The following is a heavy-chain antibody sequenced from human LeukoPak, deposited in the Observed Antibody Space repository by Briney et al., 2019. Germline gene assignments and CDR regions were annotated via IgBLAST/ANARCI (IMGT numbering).Heavy chain of an antibody. CDR1: GFTLSNYW. CDR2: IKQYGSEK. J-gene: IGHJ6*03. Sequence: PGGSLRLSCAASGFTLSNYWMSWVRQAPGRGLEWVANIKQYGSEKNYVDSVKGRFTISRDNAKNSLFLQMDGLTAEDTAVYYCARDRDGGYDSLYYYYYMDVWGKGTTVTVSS. D-gene: IGHD5-12*01. V-gene: IGHV3-7*01. CDR3: ARDRDGGYDSLYYYYYMDV.